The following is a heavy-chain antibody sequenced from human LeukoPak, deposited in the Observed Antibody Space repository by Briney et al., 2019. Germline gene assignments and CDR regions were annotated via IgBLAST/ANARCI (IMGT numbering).Heavy chain of an antibody. CDR2: IYHSGST. Sequence: SETLSLTCTVSGGSISSYYWSWIRQPPGKGLEWIGSIYHSGSTYYNPSLKSRVTISVDTSKNQFSLKLSSVTAADTAVYYCASLRELPVYWGQGTLITVSS. J-gene: IGHJ4*02. D-gene: IGHD1-26*01. CDR1: GGSISSYY. CDR3: ASLRELPVY. V-gene: IGHV4-59*08.